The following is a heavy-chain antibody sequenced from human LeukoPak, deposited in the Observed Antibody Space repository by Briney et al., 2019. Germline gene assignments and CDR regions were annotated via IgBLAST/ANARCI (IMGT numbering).Heavy chain of an antibody. CDR1: GFTFGSYS. J-gene: IGHJ1*01. D-gene: IGHD3-10*01. Sequence: GGSLRLSCAASGFTFGSYSMNWVRHAPGKGLEWVSYIGHTGSITDYADSVKGRFTISRDNAKNSLYLQMNTLRDEDTAVYYCVRDGAVVTSGSYPWRYFQYWGQGTLVTVSS. V-gene: IGHV3-48*02. CDR2: IGHTGSIT. CDR3: VRDGAVVTSGSYPWRYFQY.